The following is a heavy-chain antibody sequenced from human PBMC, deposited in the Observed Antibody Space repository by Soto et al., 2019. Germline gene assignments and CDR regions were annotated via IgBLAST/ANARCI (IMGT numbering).Heavy chain of an antibody. Sequence: SVKVSCKASGGTFSSYAISWVRQAPGQGLEWMGGIIPIFGTANYAQKFQGRVTITADESTSTAYMELSSLRPEDTAVYYCARGGSSGSYYAFDIWGQGAMVTVSS. D-gene: IGHD1-26*01. J-gene: IGHJ3*02. V-gene: IGHV1-69*13. CDR3: ARGGSSGSYYAFDI. CDR2: IIPIFGTA. CDR1: GGTFSSYA.